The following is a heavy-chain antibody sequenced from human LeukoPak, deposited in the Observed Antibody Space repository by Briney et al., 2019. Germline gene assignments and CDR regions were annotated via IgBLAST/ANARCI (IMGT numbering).Heavy chain of an antibody. D-gene: IGHD6-13*01. J-gene: IGHJ4*02. CDR3: ARAARRGYSSSWYLGY. CDR2: INHSGST. CDR1: GGSFSGYY. V-gene: IGHV4-34*01. Sequence: PSETLSLTCAVYGGSFSGYYWSWIRQPPGKGLEWIGEINHSGSTNYNPSLKSRVTISVDTSKNQFSLKLSSVTAADTAVYYCARAARRGYSSSWYLGYWGQGTLVTVSS.